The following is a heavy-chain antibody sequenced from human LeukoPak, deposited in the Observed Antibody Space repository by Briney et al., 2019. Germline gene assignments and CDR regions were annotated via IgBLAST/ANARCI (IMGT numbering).Heavy chain of an antibody. CDR1: GYTFTSYG. CDR3: ASRYYGSGNYYYYYMDV. CDR2: ISAYNGNT. Sequence: ASVKVSCKASGYTFTSYGISRVRQAPGQGLEWMGWISAYNGNTNYAQKLQGRVTMTTDTSTSTAYMELRSLRSDDTAVYYCASRYYGSGNYYYYYMDVWGKGTTVTVSS. D-gene: IGHD3-10*01. J-gene: IGHJ6*03. V-gene: IGHV1-18*01.